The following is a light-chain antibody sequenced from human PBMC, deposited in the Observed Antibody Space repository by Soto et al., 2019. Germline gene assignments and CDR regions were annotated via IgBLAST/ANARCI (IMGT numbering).Light chain of an antibody. V-gene: IGLV8-61*01. CDR1: SGSVSTSYY. J-gene: IGLJ1*01. CDR3: VLYMGSGIYYV. CDR2: STN. Sequence: QTVVTQEPSFSVSPGGTVTLTCGLSSGSVSTSYYPSWYQQTPGQAPRTLIYSTNTRSSGVPDRFSGSILGNKAALTITGAQADDESDYYCVLYMGSGIYYVFGTGTKVTVL.